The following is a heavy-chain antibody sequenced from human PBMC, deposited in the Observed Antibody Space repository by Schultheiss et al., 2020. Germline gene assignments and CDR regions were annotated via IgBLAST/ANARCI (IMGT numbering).Heavy chain of an antibody. CDR1: GFTFSSYS. V-gene: IGHV3-48*01. CDR2: ISSSSSTI. Sequence: GGSLRLSCAASGFTFSSYSMNWVRQAPGKGLEWVSYISSSSSTIYYADSVKGRFTISRDNAKNSLYLQMNSLRAEDTAVYYCARVGPPATYYYDSSGWSACDIWGQGKMGTVSS. CDR3: ARVGPPATYYYDSSGWSACDI. D-gene: IGHD3-22*01. J-gene: IGHJ3*02.